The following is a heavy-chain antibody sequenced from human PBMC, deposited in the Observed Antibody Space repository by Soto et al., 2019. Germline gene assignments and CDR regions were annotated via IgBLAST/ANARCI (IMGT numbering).Heavy chain of an antibody. CDR2: IYPGDSDS. D-gene: IGHD3-10*01. CDR3: ARPRSGSYRLDYYGMDV. J-gene: IGHJ6*02. CDR1: VYSFASYC. Sequence: PGDSLKISCKGSVYSFASYCIAWVRQMPGKGLEWMWIIYPGDSDSRYSPSFQGQVTISADKSISTAYLQWNSLKASDTAIYYCARPRSGSYRLDYYGMDVWGQGTTVKVSS. V-gene: IGHV5-51*01.